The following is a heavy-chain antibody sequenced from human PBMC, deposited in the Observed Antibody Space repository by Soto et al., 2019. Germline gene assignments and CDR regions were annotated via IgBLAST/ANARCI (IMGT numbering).Heavy chain of an antibody. CDR2: VWYDGSNK. CDR1: GFTFSSYG. V-gene: IGHV3-33*01. Sequence: GGSLRLSCAASGFTFSSYGMHWVRQAPGKGLEWVAVVWYDGSNKYYADSVKGRFTISRDNSKNTLYLQMNSLRAEDTAVYYCARDPADSSGYPYYFDYWGQGTLVTVSS. CDR3: ARDPADSSGYPYYFDY. J-gene: IGHJ4*02. D-gene: IGHD3-22*01.